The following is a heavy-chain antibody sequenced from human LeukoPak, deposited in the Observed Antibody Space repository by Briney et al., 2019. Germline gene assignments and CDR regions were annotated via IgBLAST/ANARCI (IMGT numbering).Heavy chain of an antibody. D-gene: IGHD3-9*01. V-gene: IGHV1-18*01. J-gene: IGHJ4*02. Sequence: ASVKVSCKASGYTFTACTISWVRQAPGQGLEWMGWISGYNGNTNYAQKVQGRVTMTTDTSTSTAYMELRSLRSDDTAVYYCARSPARGYDILTGYNDYWGQGTLVTVSS. CDR2: ISGYNGNT. CDR1: GYTFTACT. CDR3: ARSPARGYDILTGYNDY.